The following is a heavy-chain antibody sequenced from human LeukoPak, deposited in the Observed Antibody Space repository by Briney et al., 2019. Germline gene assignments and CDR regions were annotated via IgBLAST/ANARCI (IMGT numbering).Heavy chain of an antibody. CDR1: KFSLGNYW. CDR2: IKHDGNEK. J-gene: IGHJ4*02. V-gene: IGHV3-7*01. D-gene: IGHD1-26*01. CDR3: ARHMPAVGATPFDY. Sequence: PGGSLRLSCVDSKFSLGNYWMAWVRQAPGKGLEWVANIKHDGNEKYYVDSVRGRFTISRDNAENSLYLQMNSLRAEDTVIYFCARHMPAVGATPFDYWGQGTLVTVSS.